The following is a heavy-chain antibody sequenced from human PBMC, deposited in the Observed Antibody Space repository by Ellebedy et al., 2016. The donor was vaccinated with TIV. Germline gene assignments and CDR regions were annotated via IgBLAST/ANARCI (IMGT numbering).Heavy chain of an antibody. V-gene: IGHV4-59*12. CDR2: IYYPRTT. D-gene: IGHD2-21*01. J-gene: IGHJ6*03. CDR1: GGPMTSYY. Sequence: SETLSLXXTVSGGPMTSYYWTWIRQSPGKGLEWIGYIYYPRTTDYNSSLKSRVTVSLDTSKNQFSLRLTSLTAADTAVYFCARGWDDLVVVPGAPNYFYYYMDVWGKGTTVTVSS. CDR3: ARGWDDLVVVPGAPNYFYYYMDV.